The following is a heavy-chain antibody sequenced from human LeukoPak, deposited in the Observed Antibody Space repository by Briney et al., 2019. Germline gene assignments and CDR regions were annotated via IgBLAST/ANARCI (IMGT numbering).Heavy chain of an antibody. CDR2: IYYSGST. V-gene: IGHV4-59*01. CDR3: ASHGTNDSSELLY. CDR1: GGSISSYY. D-gene: IGHD3-22*01. Sequence: PSETLSLTCTVSGGSISSYYWSWLRQPPGKGLEWIGYIYYSGSTNYNPSLKSRVTISVDTSKNQFSLKLSSVTAADTAVYYCASHGTNDSSELLYWGQGTLVTVSS. J-gene: IGHJ4*02.